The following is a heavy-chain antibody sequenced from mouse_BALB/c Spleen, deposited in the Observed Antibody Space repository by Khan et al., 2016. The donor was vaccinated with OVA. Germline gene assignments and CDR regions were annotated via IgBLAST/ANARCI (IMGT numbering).Heavy chain of an antibody. CDR1: GLNIKDTS. J-gene: IGHJ2*01. Sequence: ELVESGATVKLSCTASGLNIKDTSMHCLKQWPEQGLEWLGRIDPPNGNIKSDPKIQGKAAITADTSSNTADLQPSSLTSEDTAVYHCARIARKWGQGTTLTVSS. D-gene: IGHD6-1*01. CDR2: IDPPNGNI. V-gene: IGHV14-3*02. CDR3: ARIARK.